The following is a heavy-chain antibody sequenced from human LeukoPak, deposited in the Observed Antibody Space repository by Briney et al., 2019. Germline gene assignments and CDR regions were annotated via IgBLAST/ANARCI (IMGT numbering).Heavy chain of an antibody. CDR3: ARVVISTVDWYFDL. CDR1: GGSISSYY. CDR2: IYYSGST. J-gene: IGHJ2*01. V-gene: IGHV4-59*12. Sequence: SETLSLTCTVSGGSISSYYWSWIRQPPGKGLEWIGYIYYSGSTNYNPSLKSRGTISVDTSKNQFSLKLSSVTAADTAVYYCARVVISTVDWYFDLWGRGTLVTVSS. D-gene: IGHD4-23*01.